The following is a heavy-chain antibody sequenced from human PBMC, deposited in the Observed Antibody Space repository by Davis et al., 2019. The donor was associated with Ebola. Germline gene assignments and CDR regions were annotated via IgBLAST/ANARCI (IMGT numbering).Heavy chain of an antibody. CDR3: ARAVTMVLPSGWFDP. Sequence: AASVKVSCKASGYTFTSYGISWVRQAPGQGLEWMGWISAYNGNTKYAQNLQGRVTMTTDTSTSTAYMEVRSLRYDDTAVYYCARAVTMVLPSGWFDPWGQGTLVTVSS. J-gene: IGHJ5*02. CDR1: GYTFTSYG. V-gene: IGHV1-18*01. CDR2: ISAYNGNT. D-gene: IGHD3-10*01.